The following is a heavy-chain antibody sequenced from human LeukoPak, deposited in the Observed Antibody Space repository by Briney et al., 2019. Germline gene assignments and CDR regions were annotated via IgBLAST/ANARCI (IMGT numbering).Heavy chain of an antibody. V-gene: IGHV3-11*05. D-gene: IGHD3-10*01. CDR2: ISSSSSYT. CDR1: GFTFSDYY. CDR3: ARDTRNYYGSGSDAFDI. Sequence: GGSLRLSCAASGFTFSDYYMSWIRQAPGKGLEWVSYISSSSSYTNYADSVKGRFTISRDSVKNSLYMQMNSLRAEDTAVYYCARDTRNYYGSGSDAFDIWGQGTMVTVSS. J-gene: IGHJ3*02.